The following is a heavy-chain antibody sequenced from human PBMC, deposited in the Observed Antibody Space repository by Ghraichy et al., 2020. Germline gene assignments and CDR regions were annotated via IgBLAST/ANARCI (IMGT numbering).Heavy chain of an antibody. D-gene: IGHD6-19*01. CDR1: GFTFSNYA. J-gene: IGHJ4*02. Sequence: GESLNISCAASGFTFSNYAMSWVRQAPGKGLEWVSTISGSGSGTYYADSVKDRFTISRDSSKNTLYLQMNSLRAEDTAVYYCAKDSSGWCIDFWGQGTMVTVSS. V-gene: IGHV3-23*01. CDR3: AKDSSGWCIDF. CDR2: ISGSGSGT.